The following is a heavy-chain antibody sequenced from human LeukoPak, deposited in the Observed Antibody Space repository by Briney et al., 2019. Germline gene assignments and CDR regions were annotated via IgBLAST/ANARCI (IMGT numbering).Heavy chain of an antibody. J-gene: IGHJ4*02. Sequence: GGSLRLSCAASGFSFSTYWMHWVRHASGKGLVWVSRINGDGSSTNYADSVKGRFTISRDNAKNTLYLQMNSLRAEDTAVYYCAKVGVPLTYYDYVWGSYFVHYFDYWGQGTLVTVSS. CDR2: INGDGSST. D-gene: IGHD3-16*01. CDR3: AKVGVPLTYYDYVWGSYFVHYFDY. V-gene: IGHV3-74*01. CDR1: GFSFSTYW.